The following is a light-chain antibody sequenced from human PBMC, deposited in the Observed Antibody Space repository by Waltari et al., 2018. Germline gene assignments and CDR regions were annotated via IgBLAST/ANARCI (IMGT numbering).Light chain of an antibody. J-gene: IGKJ2*01. CDR3: LQYSGSPYT. Sequence: DIQMTQSPSSLSASVGDTVTITCRASQSISSWLDWYQQKPGKAPQVLIYKASTLQAGVPSRFSGSGSGTEFTLTISSLQPEDFATYSCLQYSGSPYTFGQGTKVEIK. CDR1: QSISSW. V-gene: IGKV1-5*01. CDR2: KAS.